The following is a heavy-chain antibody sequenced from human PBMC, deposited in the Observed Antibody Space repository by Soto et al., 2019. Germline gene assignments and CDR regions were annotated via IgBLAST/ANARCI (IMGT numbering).Heavy chain of an antibody. CDR2: IIPILGIA. J-gene: IGHJ4*02. CDR3: ARPGDYGDYYFDY. V-gene: IGHV1-69*02. Sequence: SVKVSCKASGGTFSSCTISWLRQAPGQGLEWMGRIIPILGIANYAQKFQGRVTITADKSTSTAYMELSSLRSEDTAVYYCARPGDYGDYYFDYWGQGTLVTVSS. D-gene: IGHD4-17*01. CDR1: GGTFSSCT.